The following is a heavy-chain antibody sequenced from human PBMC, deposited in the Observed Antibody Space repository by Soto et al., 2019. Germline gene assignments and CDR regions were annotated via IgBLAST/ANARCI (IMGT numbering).Heavy chain of an antibody. CDR2: IWYDGSNK. J-gene: IGHJ6*02. D-gene: IGHD1-20*01. Sequence: GGSLRHSCAASGFTFSSYGMHWVRQAPGKGLEWVAVIWYDGSNKYYADSVKGRFTISRDNSKNTLYLQMNSLRAEDTAVYYCARDPLTGYYYYGMDVWGQGTTVTVSS. V-gene: IGHV3-33*01. CDR1: GFTFSSYG. CDR3: ARDPLTGYYYYGMDV.